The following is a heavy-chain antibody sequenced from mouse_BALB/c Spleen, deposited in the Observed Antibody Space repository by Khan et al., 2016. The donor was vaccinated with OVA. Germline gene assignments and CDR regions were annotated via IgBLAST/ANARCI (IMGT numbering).Heavy chain of an antibody. V-gene: IGHV5-9-1*01. Sequence: VELVESGGGLVKPGGSLKLSCAASGFTFSSYAMSWVRQTPEKRLEWVATISSRGSYTFYPDSVKGRFTISRDNANNTLYLQLSSLRSEDTAIYYCGYGSSYFDYWGQGTTLTVSS. J-gene: IGHJ2*01. CDR1: GFTFSSYA. CDR3: GYGSSYFDY. CDR2: ISSRGSYT. D-gene: IGHD1-1*01.